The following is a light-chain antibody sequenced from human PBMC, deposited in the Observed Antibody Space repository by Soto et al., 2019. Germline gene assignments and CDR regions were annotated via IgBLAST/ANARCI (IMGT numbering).Light chain of an antibody. CDR1: QTVSTN. CDR2: GAS. Sequence: EIVMTQSPATLAASPGERVTLSCRASQTVSTNLAWYQQKRGQAPRLLIYGASTRATGIPDRFSGSGSGTDFTLTISRREPEDFAVYYCQQYGSSPLTFGGGTKVEIK. V-gene: IGKV3-20*01. J-gene: IGKJ4*01. CDR3: QQYGSSPLT.